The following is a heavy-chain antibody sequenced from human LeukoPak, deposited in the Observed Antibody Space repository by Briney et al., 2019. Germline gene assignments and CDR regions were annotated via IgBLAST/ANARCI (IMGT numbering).Heavy chain of an antibody. V-gene: IGHV4-59*01. Sequence: SETLSLTCTVSGGSISSYYWSWIRQPPGKGLEWMGYIYYSGSTNYNPSLKSRVTISVDTSKNQFSLKLSSVTAADTAVYYCARDKALYYDSSGYYPSGAFDIWGQGTMVTVSS. CDR2: IYYSGST. CDR3: ARDKALYYDSSGYYPSGAFDI. J-gene: IGHJ3*02. D-gene: IGHD3-22*01. CDR1: GGSISSYY.